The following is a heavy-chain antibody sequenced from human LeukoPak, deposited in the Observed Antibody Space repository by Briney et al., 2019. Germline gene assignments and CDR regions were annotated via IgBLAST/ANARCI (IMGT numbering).Heavy chain of an antibody. V-gene: IGHV3-23*01. D-gene: IGHD3-10*01. J-gene: IGHJ5*02. CDR1: GFTFSSYS. CDR2: ISGSGGST. CDR3: AKSLSELWFGEQLT. Sequence: AGGSLRLSCAASGFTFSSYSMNWVRQAPGKGLEWVSAISGSGGSTYYADSVKGRFTISRDNSKNTLYLQMNSLRAEDTAVYYCAKSLSELWFGEQLTWGQGTLVTVSS.